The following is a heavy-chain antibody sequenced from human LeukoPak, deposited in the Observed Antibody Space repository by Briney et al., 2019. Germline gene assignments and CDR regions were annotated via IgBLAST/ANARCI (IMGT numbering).Heavy chain of an antibody. Sequence: SETLSLTCTVSGGSISGHYWSWIRQPPGKGLEWIGYISYSGSTNYNPSLKSRVTISVDTSKNQFFLKLSSVTAADTAMYYCGRYDSSGYSHFDYWGQGSLVTVSS. J-gene: IGHJ4*02. CDR1: GGSISGHY. V-gene: IGHV4-59*11. CDR3: GRYDSSGYSHFDY. D-gene: IGHD3-22*01. CDR2: ISYSGST.